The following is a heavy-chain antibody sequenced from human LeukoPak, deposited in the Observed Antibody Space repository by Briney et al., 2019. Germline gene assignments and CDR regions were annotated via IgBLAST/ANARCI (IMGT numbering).Heavy chain of an antibody. Sequence: SETLSLTCTVSGGSISSSSYYWGWICQPPGKGLEWIGSIYYSGSTYYNPSLKSRVTISVDTSKNQFSLKLSSVTAADTAVYYCARHDYGDYVSKPPYYYYYMDVWGKGTTVTVSS. V-gene: IGHV4-39*07. CDR2: IYYSGST. CDR3: ARHDYGDYVSKPPYYYYYMDV. CDR1: GGSISSSSYY. J-gene: IGHJ6*03. D-gene: IGHD4-17*01.